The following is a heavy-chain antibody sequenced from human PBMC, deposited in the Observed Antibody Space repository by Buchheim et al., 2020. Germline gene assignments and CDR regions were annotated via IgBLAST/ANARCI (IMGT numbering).Heavy chain of an antibody. CDR2: ISYDGSNK. CDR1: GFTFSSYG. V-gene: IGHV3-30*18. CDR3: AKDQYSSSPRDIEY. Sequence: QVQLVESGGGVVQPGRSLRLSCAASGFTFSSYGMHWVRQAPGKGLEWVAVISYDGSNKYYADSVKGRFTISRDNSKNTLYLQMNSLRAEDTAVYYCAKDQYSSSPRDIEYWGQGTL. J-gene: IGHJ4*02. D-gene: IGHD6-6*01.